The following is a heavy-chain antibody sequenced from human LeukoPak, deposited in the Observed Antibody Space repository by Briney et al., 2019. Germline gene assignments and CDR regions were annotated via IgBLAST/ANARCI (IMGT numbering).Heavy chain of an antibody. CDR3: ARVDYGDYFFDY. CDR1: GGSISSGGYY. D-gene: IGHD4-17*01. V-gene: IGHV4-31*03. CDR2: IYYSGST. J-gene: IGHJ4*02. Sequence: TLSLTCTVSGGSISSGGYYWSWIRQHPGKGLEWIGYIYYSGSTYYNPSLKSRVTISVDTSKNQFSLKLSSVTAADTAVYYCARVDYGDYFFDYWGQGTLVTVSS.